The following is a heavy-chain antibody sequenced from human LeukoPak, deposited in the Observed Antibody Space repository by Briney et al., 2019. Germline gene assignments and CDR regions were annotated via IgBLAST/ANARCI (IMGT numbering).Heavy chain of an antibody. CDR2: ISSSGSTI. J-gene: IGHJ4*02. CDR3: ARGMEMATIIPGY. D-gene: IGHD5-24*01. Sequence: GGSLRLSCAASGFTFSSYEMNWVRQAPGKGLEWVSYISSSGSTIYYADSVKGRFTISRDNAKNSLYLQMNSLRAEDTAVYYCARGMEMATIIPGYWGQGTLVTVSS. V-gene: IGHV3-48*03. CDR1: GFTFSSYE.